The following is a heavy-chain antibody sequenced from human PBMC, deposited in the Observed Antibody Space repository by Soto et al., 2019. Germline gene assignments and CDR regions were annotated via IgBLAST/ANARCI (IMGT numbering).Heavy chain of an antibody. J-gene: IGHJ3*02. V-gene: IGHV3-23*01. CDR3: AKAIATYYYDSSALLFAFDI. D-gene: IGHD3-22*01. CDR2: ISGSGGST. Sequence: EVQLLESGGGLVQPGGSLRLSCAASGFTFSSYAMSWVRQAPGKGLEWVSAISGSGGSTYYADSVKGRFTISRDNSKNTLYLQMNSLRAEDTAVYYCAKAIATYYYDSSALLFAFDIWGQGTMVTVSS. CDR1: GFTFSSYA.